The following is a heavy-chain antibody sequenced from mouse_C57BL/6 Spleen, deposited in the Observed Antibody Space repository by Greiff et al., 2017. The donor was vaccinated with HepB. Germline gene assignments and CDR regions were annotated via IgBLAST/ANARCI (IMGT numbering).Heavy chain of an antibody. CDR1: GYSFTSYY. D-gene: IGHD3-2*02. Sequence: VMLVESGPELVKPGASVKISCKASGYSFTSYYIHWVKQRPGQGLEWIGWIYPGSGNTKYNEKFKGKATLTADTSSSTAYMQLSSLTSEDSAVYYCARGGTAQATAMDYWGQGTSVTVSS. CDR2: IYPGSGNT. J-gene: IGHJ4*01. CDR3: ARGGTAQATAMDY. V-gene: IGHV1-66*01.